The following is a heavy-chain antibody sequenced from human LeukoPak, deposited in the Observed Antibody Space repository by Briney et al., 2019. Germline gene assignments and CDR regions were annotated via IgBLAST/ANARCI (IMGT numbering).Heavy chain of an antibody. CDR1: GGTFSCYA. Sequence: VASVKVSCKASGGTFSCYAISWVRQAPGQGLEWMGGIIPIFGTANYAQKFQGRVTITTDESTSTAYMELSSLRSEDTAVYYCAASYDFWSGYSLPRYMDVWGKGTTVTVSS. D-gene: IGHD3-3*01. V-gene: IGHV1-69*05. CDR2: IIPIFGTA. J-gene: IGHJ6*03. CDR3: AASYDFWSGYSLPRYMDV.